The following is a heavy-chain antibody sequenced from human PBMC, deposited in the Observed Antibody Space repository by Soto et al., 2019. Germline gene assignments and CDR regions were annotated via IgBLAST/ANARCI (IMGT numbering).Heavy chain of an antibody. D-gene: IGHD3-16*01. CDR3: AKWHTYNYDSLAFSGFDC. CDR1: GFTFSSYA. Sequence: GESLKISCVASGFTFSSYAMTWVRKAPGKGLEWVSAISGGDGSPSYADSVKGRFTISRDNSKNTLYLHMNSLRADDTAAYYCAKWHTYNYDSLAFSGFDCWGQGTQVTVSS. CDR2: ISGGDGSP. V-gene: IGHV3-23*01. J-gene: IGHJ4*02.